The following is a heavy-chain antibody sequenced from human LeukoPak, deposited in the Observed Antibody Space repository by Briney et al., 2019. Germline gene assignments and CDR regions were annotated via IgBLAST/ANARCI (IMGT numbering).Heavy chain of an antibody. CDR1: GGTFSSYA. Sequence: SVKVSRKASGGTFSSYAISWVRQAPGQGLEWMGGIIPIFGTANYAQKFQGRVTITADESTSTAYMELSSLRSEDTAVYYCARGYCSGGSCYGWFDPWGQGTLVTVSS. V-gene: IGHV1-69*13. J-gene: IGHJ5*02. D-gene: IGHD2-15*01. CDR3: ARGYCSGGSCYGWFDP. CDR2: IIPIFGTA.